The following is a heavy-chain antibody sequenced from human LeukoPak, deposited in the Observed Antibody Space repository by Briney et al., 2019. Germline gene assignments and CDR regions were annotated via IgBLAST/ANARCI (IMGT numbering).Heavy chain of an antibody. V-gene: IGHV3-9*01. J-gene: IGHJ3*02. D-gene: IGHD3-10*01. CDR1: GFTFDDHA. CDR3: AKGYYYGSGSYSRAFDI. Sequence: SLRLSCAASGFTFDDHAMHWVRQAPGKGLEWVAGISWNSENTGYADSVKGRFTISRDNAKNSLYVQMNRLRPEDTALYYCAKGYYYGSGSYSRAFDIWGQGTMVTVSS. CDR2: ISWNSENT.